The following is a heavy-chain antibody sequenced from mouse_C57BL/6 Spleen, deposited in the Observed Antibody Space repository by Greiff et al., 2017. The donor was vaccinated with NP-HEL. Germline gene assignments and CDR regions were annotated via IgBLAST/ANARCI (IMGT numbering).Heavy chain of an antibody. Sequence: VMLVESGAELARPGASVKLSCKASGYTFTSYGISWVKQRTGQGLEWIGEIYPRSGNTYYNEKFKGKATLTADKSSSTAYMELRSLTSEDSAVYFCARGRTGSDFSSFAYWGQGTLVTVSA. V-gene: IGHV1-81*01. D-gene: IGHD4-1*01. CDR1: GYTFTSYG. CDR3: ARGRTGSDFSSFAY. CDR2: IYPRSGNT. J-gene: IGHJ3*01.